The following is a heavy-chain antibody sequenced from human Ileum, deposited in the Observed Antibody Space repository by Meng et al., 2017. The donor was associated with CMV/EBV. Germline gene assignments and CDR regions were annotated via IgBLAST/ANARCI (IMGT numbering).Heavy chain of an antibody. D-gene: IGHD1-1*01. CDR3: ARPTEGPGSFLIDT. V-gene: IGHV3-33*01. CDR2: IWNDGSYM. J-gene: IGHJ5*02. Sequence: SGFTFSNHGMHWVRQAPGKGLEWVGVIWNDGSYMYYGDSVKGRFTISRDNSKNSLYLQMNTLRAEDTAVYYCARPTEGPGSFLIDTWGQGTLVTVSS. CDR1: GFTFSNHG.